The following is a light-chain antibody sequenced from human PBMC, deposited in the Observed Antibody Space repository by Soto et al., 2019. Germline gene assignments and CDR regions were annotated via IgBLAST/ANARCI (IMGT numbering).Light chain of an antibody. CDR3: KNNTNFPT. V-gene: IGKV1-27*01. Sequence: DIQMTQSPSSLSASVGDRVTITCRASQGISNYLAWYQQIPGKVPKLLISAASTLQSGVPSRFSGSGSGTVFTITISSLQPGDVETYYCKNNTNFPTFGGGPKVEIK. CDR1: QGISNY. J-gene: IGKJ4*01. CDR2: AAS.